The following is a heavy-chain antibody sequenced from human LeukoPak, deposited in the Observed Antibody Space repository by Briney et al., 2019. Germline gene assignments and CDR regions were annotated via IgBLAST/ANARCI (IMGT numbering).Heavy chain of an antibody. CDR2: FDPEDGET. J-gene: IGHJ4*01. CDR1: GYTLTELS. Sequence: ASVCPSCKVSGYTLTELSMHWVRQAPGKGLEWMGGFDPEDGETIYEQNLQGRVTTTEDTSTDTADMELSSLRSEDTAVYYCATFRYYYDSSGYKYWG. CDR3: ATFRYYYDSSGYKY. D-gene: IGHD3-22*01. V-gene: IGHV1-24*01.